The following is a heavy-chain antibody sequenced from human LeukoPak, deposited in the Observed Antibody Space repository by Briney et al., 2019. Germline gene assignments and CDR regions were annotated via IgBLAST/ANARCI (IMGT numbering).Heavy chain of an antibody. CDR3: ARGVTVTTTWFDP. CDR2: INIDGTST. CDR1: GFTFSNYW. D-gene: IGHD4-11*01. J-gene: IGHJ5*02. V-gene: IGHV3-74*01. Sequence: PGGSLRLSCAASGFTFSNYWMHWVRQVPGKGLVCASRINIDGTSTSYADSVKGRFTISRDNAKNALYLQMNSLRAEDTAVYYCARGVTVTTTWFDPWGQGTLVTVS.